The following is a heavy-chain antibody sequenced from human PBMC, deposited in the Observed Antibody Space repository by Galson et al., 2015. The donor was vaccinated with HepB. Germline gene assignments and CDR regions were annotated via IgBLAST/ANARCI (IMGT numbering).Heavy chain of an antibody. Sequence: LSLTCTVSGGSISSSSYYWGWIRQPPGKGLEWIGSIYYSGSTYYNPSLKSRVTISVDTSKNQFSLKLSSVTAADTAVHYCASSSSGWHLHEWSWFDPWGQGTLVTVS. CDR2: IYYSGST. V-gene: IGHV4-39*01. J-gene: IGHJ5*02. D-gene: IGHD6-19*01. CDR1: GGSISSSSYY. CDR3: ASSSSGWHLHEWSWFDP.